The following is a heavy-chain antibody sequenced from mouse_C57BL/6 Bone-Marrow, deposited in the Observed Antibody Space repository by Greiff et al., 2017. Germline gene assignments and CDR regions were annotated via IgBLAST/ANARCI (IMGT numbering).Heavy chain of an antibody. CDR1: GYTFTSYG. D-gene: IGHD1-1*01. V-gene: IGHV1-81*01. Sequence: VKLQESGAELARPGASVKLSCKASGYTFTSYGISWVKQRTGQGLEWIGEIYPRSGNTYYNEKFKGKATLTADKSSSTAYMELRSLTSEDSAVYFCASRVFYYYGSSLYAMDYWGQGTSVTVSS. CDR3: ASRVFYYYGSSLYAMDY. J-gene: IGHJ4*01. CDR2: IYPRSGNT.